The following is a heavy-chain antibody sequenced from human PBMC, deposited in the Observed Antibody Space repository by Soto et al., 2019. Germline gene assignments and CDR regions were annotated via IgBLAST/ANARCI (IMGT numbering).Heavy chain of an antibody. Sequence: GASVKVSCKASGYTFTNNDVTWVRQATGQGLEWMGWMNLGSADTGYEQKFQGRVTMTRDLSKATAYMELNSLRSEDMAIDYCARIASVGSLNWFDPGGQGALVTVSS. CDR2: MNLGSADT. CDR3: ARIASVGSLNWFDP. D-gene: IGHD3-10*01. CDR1: GYTFTNND. V-gene: IGHV1-8*01. J-gene: IGHJ5*01.